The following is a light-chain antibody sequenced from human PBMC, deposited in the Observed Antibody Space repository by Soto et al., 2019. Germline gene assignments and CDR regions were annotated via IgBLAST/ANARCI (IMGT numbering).Light chain of an antibody. CDR1: QSVSSN. Sequence: EIVMTQSPATLSVSPGERATLSCRASQSVSSNLAWYQQKPGQAPRLLIYGASTRATGIPARFSGRGSGTEFTLTISRLQSEDFAVYYCQQYNNWSRTFGQGTKVEI. J-gene: IGKJ1*01. V-gene: IGKV3-15*01. CDR3: QQYNNWSRT. CDR2: GAS.